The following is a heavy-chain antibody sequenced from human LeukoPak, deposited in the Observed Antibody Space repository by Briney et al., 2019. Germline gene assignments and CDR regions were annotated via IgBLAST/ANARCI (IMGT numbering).Heavy chain of an antibody. J-gene: IGHJ3*02. D-gene: IGHD1-26*01. CDR1: GFTFSSYE. Sequence: GGSLRLSCAASGFTFSSYEMNWVRQAPGKGLEWVSYISSSGSTIYYADSVKGRFTISRDNAKNSLYLQMNSLRAEDTAVYYCARDTGEWELLDAFDIWGQGTMVTVSS. CDR3: ARDTGEWELLDAFDI. CDR2: ISSSGSTI. V-gene: IGHV3-48*03.